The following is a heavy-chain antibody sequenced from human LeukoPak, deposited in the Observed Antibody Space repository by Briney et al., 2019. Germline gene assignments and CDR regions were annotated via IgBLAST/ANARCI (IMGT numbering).Heavy chain of an antibody. CDR1: GGTFSSYA. V-gene: IGHV1-69*13. J-gene: IGHJ3*02. CDR3: ARGPLGYCSSTSCYARSAFDI. Sequence: SVKVSCKASGGTFSSYAISWVRQAPGQGLEWMGGIIPIFGTANYAQKFQGRVTITADESTSTAYMELSSLRSEDTAVYYCARGPLGYCSSTSCYARSAFDIWGQGTMVTVSS. CDR2: IIPIFGTA. D-gene: IGHD2-2*01.